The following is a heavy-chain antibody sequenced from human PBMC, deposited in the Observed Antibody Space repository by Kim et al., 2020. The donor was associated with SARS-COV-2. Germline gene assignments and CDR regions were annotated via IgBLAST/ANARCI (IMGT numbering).Heavy chain of an antibody. J-gene: IGHJ6*02. CDR2: IYYSGST. D-gene: IGHD6-13*01. CDR3: VRDKGIIKGGMDV. CDR1: GGSISSSSYY. Sequence: SETLSLTCIVSGGSISSSSYYWGWIRQPPGKGLEWIGSIYYSGSTYYNPSLKSRVTISVDTSKNQFSLKLSSVTAVDTAVYYCVRDKGIIKGGMDVWGQGTTVTVSS. V-gene: IGHV4-39*02.